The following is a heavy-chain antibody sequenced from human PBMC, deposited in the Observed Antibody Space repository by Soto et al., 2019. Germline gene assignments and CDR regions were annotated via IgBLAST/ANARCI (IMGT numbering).Heavy chain of an antibody. J-gene: IGHJ6*02. Sequence: GGSLRLSCAASGFTFSSYAMSWVRQAPGKGLEWVSAISGSGGSTYYADSVKGRFTISRDNSKNTLYLQMNSLRAEDTAVYYCAKDRDYGDYPADYGMDVWGQGTTVTVSS. CDR1: GFTFSSYA. CDR2: ISGSGGST. D-gene: IGHD4-17*01. V-gene: IGHV3-23*01. CDR3: AKDRDYGDYPADYGMDV.